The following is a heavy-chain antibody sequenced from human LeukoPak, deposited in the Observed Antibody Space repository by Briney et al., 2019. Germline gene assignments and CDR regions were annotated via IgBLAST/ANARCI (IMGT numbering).Heavy chain of an antibody. V-gene: IGHV3-30*18. CDR1: GFTFSGYG. J-gene: IGHJ4*02. CDR3: AKTGSSWHTIDY. D-gene: IGHD6-13*01. Sequence: GRSLRPSCAASGFTFSGYGMHWVRQAPGKGLEWLAVILYDGSSKYYADSVKGRFSISRDNSKNTLYLQMNSLRAEDTAVYYCAKTGSSWHTIDYWGQGTLVTVSS. CDR2: ILYDGSSK.